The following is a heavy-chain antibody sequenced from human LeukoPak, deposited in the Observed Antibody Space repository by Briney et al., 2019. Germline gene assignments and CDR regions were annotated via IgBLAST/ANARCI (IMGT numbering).Heavy chain of an antibody. Sequence: GRSLRLSCAASGFTFSSYGMHWVRQAPGKGLEWVAVISYDGSNKYYADSVKGRFTISRDISKNTVYLQMNSLRAEDTAVYYCARERNEIVVTSYYFDYWGQGNLVTVSS. D-gene: IGHD4-23*01. CDR2: ISYDGSNK. J-gene: IGHJ4*02. CDR3: ARERNEIVVTSYYFDY. V-gene: IGHV3-30*03. CDR1: GFTFSSYG.